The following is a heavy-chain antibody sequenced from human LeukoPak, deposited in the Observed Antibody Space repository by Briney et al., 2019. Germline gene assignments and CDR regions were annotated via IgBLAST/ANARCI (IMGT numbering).Heavy chain of an antibody. CDR1: GFTFSSYA. V-gene: IGHV3-23*01. J-gene: IGHJ6*02. Sequence: GGSLRLSCAASGFTFSSYAMSWVRQAPVKGLEWVSAISGSGGSTYYADSAKGRFTISRDNSKNTLYLQMNSLRAEDTAVYYCAKDHCSSTSCLVYHYYGMDVWGQGTTVTVSS. D-gene: IGHD2-2*01. CDR2: ISGSGGST. CDR3: AKDHCSSTSCLVYHYYGMDV.